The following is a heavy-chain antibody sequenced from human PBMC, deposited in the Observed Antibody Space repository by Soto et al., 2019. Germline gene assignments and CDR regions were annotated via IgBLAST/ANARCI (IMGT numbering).Heavy chain of an antibody. CDR2: IYYSGST. CDR1: GGSISSSSYY. CDR3: ARAANDFWSEHTSLYYFDY. D-gene: IGHD3-3*01. V-gene: IGHV4-39*01. Sequence: SSETLSLTCTVSGGSISSSSYYWGWIRQPPGKGLEWIGSIYYSGSTYYNPSLKSRVTISVDTSKNQFSLKLSSVTAADTAVYYCARAANDFWSEHTSLYYFDYWGQGTLVTVSS. J-gene: IGHJ4*02.